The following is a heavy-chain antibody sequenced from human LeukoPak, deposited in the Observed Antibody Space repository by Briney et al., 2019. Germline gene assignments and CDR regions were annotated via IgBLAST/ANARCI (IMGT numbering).Heavy chain of an antibody. D-gene: IGHD6-13*01. V-gene: IGHV4-38-2*02. CDR3: ARVYTGSSWDYYYMDV. CDR1: GYSISNGHY. CDR2: ISHTGSS. J-gene: IGHJ6*03. Sequence: SETLSLTCTVSGYSISNGHYWGWIRQPPGKGLEWIGSISHTGSSYYNPSLKGRVTISVDTSKNQFSLRLSSVTAADTALYYCARVYTGSSWDYYYMDVWGKGTTVTVSS.